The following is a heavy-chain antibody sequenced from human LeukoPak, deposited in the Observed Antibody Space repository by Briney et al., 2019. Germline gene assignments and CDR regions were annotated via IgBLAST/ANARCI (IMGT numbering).Heavy chain of an antibody. J-gene: IGHJ6*03. V-gene: IGHV1-69*13. CDR2: IIPIFGPA. CDR3: ARAGSAYYYYMDV. D-gene: IGHD3-10*01. CDR1: GYTFTGYY. Sequence: ASVKVYCKTSGYTFTGYYMYWVRQAPGQGLEWMGGIIPIFGPANYAQKFQGRVTITADESTSTAYMELSSLRSEDTAVYYCARAGSAYYYYMDVWGKGTTVTVSS.